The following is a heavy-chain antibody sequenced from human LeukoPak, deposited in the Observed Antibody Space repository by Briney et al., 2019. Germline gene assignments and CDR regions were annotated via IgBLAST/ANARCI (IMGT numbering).Heavy chain of an antibody. Sequence: GGSLRLSCAASGFTFSSYAMHWVRQAPGKGLEWVALISYDESNTFYADSVKGRFTISRDNSKNTLYLQMNSLRAEDTAVYYCARGVSNWFDPWGQGTLVTVSS. V-gene: IGHV3-30*04. D-gene: IGHD3-3*01. CDR2: ISYDESNT. J-gene: IGHJ5*02. CDR1: GFTFSSYA. CDR3: ARGVSNWFDP.